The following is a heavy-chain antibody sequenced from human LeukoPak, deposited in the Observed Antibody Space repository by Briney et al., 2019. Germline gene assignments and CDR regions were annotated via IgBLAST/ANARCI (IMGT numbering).Heavy chain of an antibody. CDR1: GFTFSSYC. CDR2: IWYGGSNK. Sequence: GGSMRLSCAASGFTFSSYCMHWVRQAPGKGLEWVAVIWYGGSNKYYADSVKGRFTISRDNSKNTLYLQMNSLRAEDTAVYYCARTYDFGIGPPGDAFDNWGQGTLVTVFS. J-gene: IGHJ3*02. D-gene: IGHD3-3*01. V-gene: IGHV3-33*08. CDR3: ARTYDFGIGPPGDAFDN.